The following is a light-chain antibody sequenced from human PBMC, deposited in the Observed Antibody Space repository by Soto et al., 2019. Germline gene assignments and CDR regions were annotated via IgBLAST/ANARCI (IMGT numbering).Light chain of an antibody. J-gene: IGKJ2*01. CDR1: QSVSSSY. V-gene: IGKV3D-20*01. Sequence: EIVLTQSPATLSLSPGEGATLSCGASQSVSSSYLAWYQQKPGPAPRLLIYDASSRATGILDRFSGSGSGTDFTLTISRLEPEDFAVYYCQHYVTSPYTFGQGTKLEIK. CDR2: DAS. CDR3: QHYVTSPYT.